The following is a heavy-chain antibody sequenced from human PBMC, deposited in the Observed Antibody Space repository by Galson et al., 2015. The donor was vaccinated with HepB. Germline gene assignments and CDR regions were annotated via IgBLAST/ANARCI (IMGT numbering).Heavy chain of an antibody. J-gene: IGHJ6*03. D-gene: IGHD3-3*01. CDR3: ARSPLRFLDWLPYYNYYYMDV. CDR1: GYTFTDYV. V-gene: IGHV7-4-1*02. Sequence: VKVSCKASGYTFTDYVVNWVRQAPGQGLEWMGWMNTNTGKPTYAPGFAGRFVFSLDTSVTTAYLQISSLETDDTAVYYCARSPLRFLDWLPYYNYYYMDVWGEGTTVTVSS. CDR2: MNTNTGKP.